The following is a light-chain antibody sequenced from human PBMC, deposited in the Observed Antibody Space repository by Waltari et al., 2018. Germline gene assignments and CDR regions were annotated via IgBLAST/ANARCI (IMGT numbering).Light chain of an antibody. V-gene: IGKV2-28*01. J-gene: IGKJ5*01. CDR3: MQALQTPT. CDR1: QSRLHSNGYNY. CDR2: LGS. Sequence: IVMTQSPLSLPVTPGEPASISCRASQSRLHSNGYNYLDWYLQKPGQSPQLLIYLGSNRASGVPDRFSGSGSGTDFTLKISRVEAEDVGVYYCMQALQTPTFGQGTRLEIK.